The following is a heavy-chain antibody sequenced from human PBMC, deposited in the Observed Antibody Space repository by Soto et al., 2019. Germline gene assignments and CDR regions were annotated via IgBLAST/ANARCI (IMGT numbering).Heavy chain of an antibody. CDR1: GGSISSGDYC. CDR3: ARDDFGDYVY. V-gene: IGHV4-30-4*02. D-gene: IGHD4-17*01. Sequence: TSETLSLTCTVSGGSISSGDYCWSWIRQPPGKGLEWIGYIYYSGSTYYNPSLKSRVTISVDTSKNQFSLRSLKSDDTAVYYCARDDFGDYVYWGQGTLVTVSS. CDR2: IYYSGST. J-gene: IGHJ4*02.